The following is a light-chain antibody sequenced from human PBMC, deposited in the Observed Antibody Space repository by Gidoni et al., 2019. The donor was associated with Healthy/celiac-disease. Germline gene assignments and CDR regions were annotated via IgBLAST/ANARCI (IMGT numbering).Light chain of an antibody. Sequence: DIQMTQSPSTLSASVGDRVTITFRASQSVSSWLAWYQQKPGKAPKLLIYKASSLESGVPSSFSGSGSGTEFTLTISSLQPDDFATYYCQQYNSYSLTFGGGTKVEI. CDR1: QSVSSW. CDR2: KAS. J-gene: IGKJ4*01. V-gene: IGKV1-5*03. CDR3: QQYNSYSLT.